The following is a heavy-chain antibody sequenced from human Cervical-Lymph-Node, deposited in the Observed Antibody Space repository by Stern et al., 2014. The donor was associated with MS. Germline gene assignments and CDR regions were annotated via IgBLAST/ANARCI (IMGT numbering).Heavy chain of an antibody. CDR2: IYWDDDK. CDR1: GFSLSTSGVG. Sequence: SGPTLVKPTQTLTLTCTFSGFSLSTSGVGVGWIRRPPGKALEWLALIYWDDDKRYSPSLESRLTITKDTSKNLVFLTMTNMDPVDTATYYCAHLTTATALDYWGQGTLVTVSS. D-gene: IGHD1-1*01. J-gene: IGHJ4*02. V-gene: IGHV2-5*02. CDR3: AHLTTATALDY.